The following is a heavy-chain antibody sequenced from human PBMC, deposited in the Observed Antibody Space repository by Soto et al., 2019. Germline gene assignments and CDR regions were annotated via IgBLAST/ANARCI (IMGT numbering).Heavy chain of an antibody. V-gene: IGHV1-46*01. CDR1: GYTFTSYY. CDR3: ARGVSSSSAVGYYYYGMDV. Sequence: ASVKVSCKASGYTFTSYYMHWVRQAPGQGLEWMGIINPSGGSTSYAQKSQGRVTMTRDTSASTVHMELSSLRSEDTAVYYCARGVSSSSAVGYYYYGMDVWGQGTTVTVSS. J-gene: IGHJ6*02. D-gene: IGHD6-6*01. CDR2: INPSGGST.